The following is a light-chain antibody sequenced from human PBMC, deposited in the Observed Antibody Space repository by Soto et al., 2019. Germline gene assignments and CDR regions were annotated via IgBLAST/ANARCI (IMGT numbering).Light chain of an antibody. Sequence: QSALTQTPSASGSPGQSVTISCTGTSSDVGGYNYVSWYQQHPGKAPKLMIYEVSKRPSGVPDRFSGSKSSNTASLTVSGLQAEDEAYYYCSSYAGSNNLVFGGGTQVTV. V-gene: IGLV2-8*01. CDR1: SSDVGGYNY. J-gene: IGLJ2*01. CDR2: EVS. CDR3: SSYAGSNNLV.